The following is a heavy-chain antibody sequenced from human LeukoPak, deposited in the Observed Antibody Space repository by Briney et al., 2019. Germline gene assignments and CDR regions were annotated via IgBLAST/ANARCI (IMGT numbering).Heavy chain of an antibody. V-gene: IGHV4-31*03. J-gene: IGHJ4*02. D-gene: IGHD6-19*01. CDR1: GGSVSSGDYY. CDR2: IYYSGST. CDR3: ARRRGNTSGFQGYYFDY. Sequence: SETLSLTCTVSGGSVSSGDYYWSWIHQLPGKGLEWIGYIYYSGSTYYNPSLKSRLTISVDTSKNQFSLKLSSVTAADTAVYYCARRRGNTSGFQGYYFDYWGQGTLVTVSS.